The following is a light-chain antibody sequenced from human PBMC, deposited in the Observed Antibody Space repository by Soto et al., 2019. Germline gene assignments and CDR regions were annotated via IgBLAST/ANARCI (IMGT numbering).Light chain of an antibody. CDR2: GAS. V-gene: IGKV3D-15*01. CDR1: QSVSSN. J-gene: IGKJ5*01. Sequence: VGTESRARCSLSPEKKDTLSCRASQSVSSNLAWYQQKPGQAPRLFIYGASTRATGIPARFSGSGSGTEFTLTISSLQFEAFAVYYCPQPNNWPGTPFGQGTRLEIK. CDR3: PQPNNWPGTP.